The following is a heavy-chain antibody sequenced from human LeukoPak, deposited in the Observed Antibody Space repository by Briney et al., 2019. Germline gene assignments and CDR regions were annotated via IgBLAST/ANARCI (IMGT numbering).Heavy chain of an antibody. CDR2: ISYDGSNK. Sequence: PGGSLRLSCAASGFTFSSYGMHWVRQAPGKGLEWVAVISYDGSNKYYADSVKGRFTISRDNSKNTLYLQMNSLRAEDTAVYYCAKDSVMYSSGWYPLSDYWGQGTLVTVSS. V-gene: IGHV3-30*18. CDR1: GFTFSSYG. CDR3: AKDSVMYSSGWYPLSDY. J-gene: IGHJ4*02. D-gene: IGHD6-19*01.